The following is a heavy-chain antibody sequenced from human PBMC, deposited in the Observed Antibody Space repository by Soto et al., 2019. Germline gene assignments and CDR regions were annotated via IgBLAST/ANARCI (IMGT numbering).Heavy chain of an antibody. Sequence: RASVKVSCKASGYTFTGYYMHWVRQAPGQGLEWMGWINPNSGGTNYAQKFQGRVTMTRDTSISTAYMELSRLRSDDTAVYYCARDQSTYYDFWSGYSLWYYGMDVWGQGTTVTVSS. CDR1: GYTFTGYY. CDR2: INPNSGGT. J-gene: IGHJ6*02. CDR3: ARDQSTYYDFWSGYSLWYYGMDV. V-gene: IGHV1-2*02. D-gene: IGHD3-3*01.